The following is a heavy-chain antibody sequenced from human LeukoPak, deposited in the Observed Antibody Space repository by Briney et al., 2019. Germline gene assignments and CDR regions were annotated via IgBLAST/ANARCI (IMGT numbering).Heavy chain of an antibody. J-gene: IGHJ4*02. Sequence: GGSLRLSCAASGFTFSSYWMHWVRQAPGKGLVWVSRINTDGSDTSYADSVKGRFTISRDNGKNTLYLQMNSLRVEDTAVYYCATSRSFDYWGQGTLVTVSS. CDR1: GFTFSSYW. CDR2: INTDGSDT. CDR3: ATSRSFDY. D-gene: IGHD2-2*01. V-gene: IGHV3-74*01.